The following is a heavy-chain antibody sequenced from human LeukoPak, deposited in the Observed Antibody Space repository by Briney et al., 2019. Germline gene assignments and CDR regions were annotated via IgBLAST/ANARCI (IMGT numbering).Heavy chain of an antibody. CDR2: IKSENDGATT. V-gene: IGHV3-15*01. CDR3: SIDLPDSSGIYPLDY. CDR1: TFTFSHSW. J-gene: IGHJ4*02. Sequence: GGSLRLSCAASTFTFSHSWMSWVRQAPGKGLEWIAHIKSENDGATTNYAAPVKGRFTISRGDSKNTLYLQMNSLQTEDTAVYYCSIDLPDSSGIYPLDYWGQGTLVTVSS. D-gene: IGHD3-22*01.